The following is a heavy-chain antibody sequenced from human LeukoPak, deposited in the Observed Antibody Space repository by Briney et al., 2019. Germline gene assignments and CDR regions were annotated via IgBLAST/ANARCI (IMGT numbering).Heavy chain of an antibody. CDR1: GYTLTELS. Sequence: ASVKVSCTVSGYTLTELSMHWVRQAPGKGLEWMGGFDPEDGETIYAQKFQGRVTMTEDTSTDTAYMELSSLRSEDTAVYYCATVRWELLSVSAFDIWGQGTMVTVSS. CDR3: ATVRWELLSVSAFDI. D-gene: IGHD1-26*01. J-gene: IGHJ3*02. CDR2: FDPEDGET. V-gene: IGHV1-24*01.